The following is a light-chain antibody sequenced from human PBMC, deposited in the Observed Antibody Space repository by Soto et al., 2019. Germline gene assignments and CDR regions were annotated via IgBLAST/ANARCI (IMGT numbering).Light chain of an antibody. CDR1: ESVSASQ. V-gene: IGKV3-20*01. J-gene: IGKJ1*01. CDR2: SAT. CDR3: QVYGISPWT. Sequence: EIVLTQSPATLSLSAGETATLSRRASESVSASQLAWYQQKRGRAPTLVFHSATTRANAFPSRCSTSGAGTDITLTISRLEPDDFALYYCQVYGISPWTFGQGTKLEI.